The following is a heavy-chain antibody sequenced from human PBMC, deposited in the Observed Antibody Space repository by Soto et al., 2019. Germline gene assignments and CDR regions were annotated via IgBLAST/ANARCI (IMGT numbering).Heavy chain of an antibody. J-gene: IGHJ5*02. V-gene: IGHV4-61*03. CDR1: GGSVSSGSHY. Sequence: QVQLQESGPGRVKPSETLSLTCTVSGGSVSSGSHYWSWIRQPPGKGLEWIGHIYYSGSTKYNPSLKSRVTISVDRSRNHFSLNLRSVTTADTALHYCARDTSYDFWSGYVGFDPWGQGTLVTVSS. CDR2: IYYSGST. CDR3: ARDTSYDFWSGYVGFDP. D-gene: IGHD3-3*01.